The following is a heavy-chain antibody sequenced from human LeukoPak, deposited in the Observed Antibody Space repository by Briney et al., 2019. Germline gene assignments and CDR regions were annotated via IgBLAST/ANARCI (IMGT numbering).Heavy chain of an antibody. D-gene: IGHD3-10*01. J-gene: IGHJ6*02. CDR2: IYYSGST. Sequence: SETLSLTCTVSGGSISSYYWSWIRQPPGKGLEWIGYIYYSGSTYYNPSLKSRVTISVDTSKNQFSLKLSSVTAADTAVYYCARVFTMVRGVGYGMDVWGQGTTVTVSS. V-gene: IGHV4-30-4*01. CDR1: GGSISSYY. CDR3: ARVFTMVRGVGYGMDV.